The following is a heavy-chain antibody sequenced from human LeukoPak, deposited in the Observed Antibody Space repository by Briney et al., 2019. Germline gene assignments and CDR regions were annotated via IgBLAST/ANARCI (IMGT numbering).Heavy chain of an antibody. J-gene: IGHJ4*02. V-gene: IGHV3-7*01. CDR2: IRHDGNAK. CDR3: ATSHDSAGND. D-gene: IGHD2-15*01. Sequence: GGSLKLPCPAPGFALIAFGLTWVGKAPGKGLEWVANIRHDGNAKNYVPSVRGRFTISRDNAKNSLYLQMNSLTVEDTAVYYCATSHDSAGNDWGQGTLVTVSS. CDR1: GFALIAFG.